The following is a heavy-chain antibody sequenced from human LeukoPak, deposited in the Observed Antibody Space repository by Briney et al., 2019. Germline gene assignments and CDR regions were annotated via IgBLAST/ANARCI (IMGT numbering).Heavy chain of an antibody. D-gene: IGHD6-19*01. V-gene: IGHV3-23*01. CDR2: ISGSGGST. CDR1: EFTVSSYA. CDR3: AKDMAVAGTAYFDS. Sequence: GGSLRRSCAACEFTVSSYAMSWVRQAPGKGLEWVSAISGSGGSTYYADSVKGRFTISRDNSKNTLYLQMNSLRAEDTAVYSCAKDMAVAGTAYFDSWGQGTLVTVSS. J-gene: IGHJ4*02.